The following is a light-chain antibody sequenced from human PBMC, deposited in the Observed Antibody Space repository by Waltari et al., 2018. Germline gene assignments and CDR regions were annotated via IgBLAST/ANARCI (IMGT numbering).Light chain of an antibody. CDR1: SSDVGSYNL. CDR3: CSYAVGAIYV. J-gene: IGLJ1*01. Sequence: QSALTQPASVSGSPGQSIPISCTGTSSDVGSYNLVSWYQQHPGKAPKLMIYEGSNRPSGISHRFSGSKSGNTASLTISGLQAEDEADYYCCSYAVGAIYVFGTGTKVTVL. V-gene: IGLV2-23*01. CDR2: EGS.